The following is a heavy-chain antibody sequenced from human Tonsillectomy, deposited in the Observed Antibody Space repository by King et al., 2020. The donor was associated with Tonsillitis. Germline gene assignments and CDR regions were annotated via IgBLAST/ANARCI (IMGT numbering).Heavy chain of an antibody. CDR2: IYYSGST. Sequence: VQLQESGPGLVRPSETLSLTCTVSGGSINGYYWGWIRQPPGRGLEWIANIYYSGSTHYNPSLKSRVTISVDTSKNQCSLKLTSMTAADTAVYYFARHRVRNWRGNWFDPWGQGTLVTVSS. J-gene: IGHJ5*02. V-gene: IGHV4-59*01. CDR3: ARHRVRNWRGNWFDP. CDR1: GGSINGYY. D-gene: IGHD1-1*01.